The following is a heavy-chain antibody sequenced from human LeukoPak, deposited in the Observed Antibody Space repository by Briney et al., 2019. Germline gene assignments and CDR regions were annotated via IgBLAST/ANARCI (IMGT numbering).Heavy chain of an antibody. CDR2: ISNDGIKK. CDR3: ASVRYFDWLVDN. J-gene: IGHJ4*02. D-gene: IGHD3-9*01. CDR1: EFTFSSYE. Sequence: GGSLRLSCAASEFTFSSYEMNWVRQAPGKGLEWVAVISNDGIKKDHADSVKGRFTISRDNSKNTVYLQMNSLRTDDTAVYYCASVRYFDWLVDNWGQGTLVTVSS. V-gene: IGHV3-30*03.